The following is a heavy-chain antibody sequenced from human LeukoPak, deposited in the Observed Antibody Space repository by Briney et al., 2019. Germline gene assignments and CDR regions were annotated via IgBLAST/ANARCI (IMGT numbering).Heavy chain of an antibody. Sequence: PGGSLRLSCAASGFTFSSYAMHWVRQAPGKGLEWVAVISYDGSNKYYAGSVKGRFTISRDNSKNTLYLQMNSLRAEDTAVYYCAKDRVRLVVVPAAMDNWGQGTLVTVSS. CDR3: AKDRVRLVVVPAAMDN. CDR2: ISYDGSNK. V-gene: IGHV3-30-3*01. D-gene: IGHD2-2*01. J-gene: IGHJ4*02. CDR1: GFTFSSYA.